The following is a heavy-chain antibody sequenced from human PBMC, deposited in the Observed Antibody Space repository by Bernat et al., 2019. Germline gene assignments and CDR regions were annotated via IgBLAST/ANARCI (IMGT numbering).Heavy chain of an antibody. CDR3: AVGAPREITIFGVVHRRVDAFDI. V-gene: IGHV1-24*01. CDR1: GYTLTELS. Sequence: QVQLVQSGAEVKKPGASVKVSCKVSGYTLTELSMHWVRQAPGKGLEWMGGFDPEDGETIYAQKFQGRVTLTEATYTDTAYMELSSLRSEDTAVSYCAVGAPREITIFGVVHRRVDAFDIWGQGTMVTVSS. CDR2: FDPEDGET. J-gene: IGHJ3*02. D-gene: IGHD3-3*01.